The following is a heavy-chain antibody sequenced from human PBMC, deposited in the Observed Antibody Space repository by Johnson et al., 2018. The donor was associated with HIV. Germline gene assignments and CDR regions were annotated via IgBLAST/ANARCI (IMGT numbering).Heavy chain of an antibody. CDR1: GFTFSSYA. Sequence: VLLVESGGGLVQPGGSLRLSCAASGFTFSSYAMSWVRQAPGKGLEWVSVIYTGSDSTSYTDSVKDRFTISRDNSKNTLYLQMNSLRAEDTAVYYCATELLRTEHDVFDIWGQGTMVTVSS. CDR2: IYTGSDST. V-gene: IGHV3-23*03. CDR3: ATELLRTEHDVFDI. J-gene: IGHJ3*02. D-gene: IGHD3-10*01.